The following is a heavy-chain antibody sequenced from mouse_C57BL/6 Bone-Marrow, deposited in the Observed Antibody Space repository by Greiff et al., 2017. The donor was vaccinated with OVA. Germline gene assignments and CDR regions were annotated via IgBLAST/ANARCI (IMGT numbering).Heavy chain of an antibody. Sequence: VQRVESGGGLVQPKGSLKLSCAASGFTFNTYAMHWVRQAPGKGLEWVARIRSKSSNYATYYADSVKDRFTISRDDSQSMLYLQMNNLKTEDTAMSYWVRVYGNYGYFDVWGTGTTVTVSS. J-gene: IGHJ1*03. CDR2: IRSKSSNYAT. V-gene: IGHV10-3*01. D-gene: IGHD2-1*01. CDR3: VRVYGNYGYFDV. CDR1: GFTFNTYA.